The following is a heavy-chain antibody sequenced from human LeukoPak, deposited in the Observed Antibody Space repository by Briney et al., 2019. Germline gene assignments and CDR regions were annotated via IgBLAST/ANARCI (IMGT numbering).Heavy chain of an antibody. Sequence: PGGSLRLSCAASGFTFSHYAMYWVRQAPGKGLEWVAVISYYGSNKYYADSVKGRFTISRDNSKNTLYLQMHSLRAEDTAVYYCARDWATGGNYYFMDVWGTGITVTVSS. J-gene: IGHJ6*03. CDR2: ISYYGSNK. D-gene: IGHD3-16*01. CDR3: ARDWATGGNYYFMDV. CDR1: GFTFSHYA. V-gene: IGHV3-30*01.